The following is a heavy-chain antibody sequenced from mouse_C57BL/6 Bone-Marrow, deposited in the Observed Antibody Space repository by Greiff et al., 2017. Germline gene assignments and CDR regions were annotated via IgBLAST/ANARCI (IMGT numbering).Heavy chain of an antibody. D-gene: IGHD2-5*01. CDR3: ATSYYYSNFWFAY. V-gene: IGHV5-15*01. CDR2: ISNLAYSI. J-gene: IGHJ3*01. CDR1: GFTFSDYG. Sequence: EVQRVESGGGLVQPGGSLKLSCAASGFTFSDYGMAWVRQAPRKGPEWVAFISNLAYSIYYADTVTGRFTISRENAKNTLYLEMSSLRSEDTAMYYCATSYYYSNFWFAYWGQGTLVTVSA.